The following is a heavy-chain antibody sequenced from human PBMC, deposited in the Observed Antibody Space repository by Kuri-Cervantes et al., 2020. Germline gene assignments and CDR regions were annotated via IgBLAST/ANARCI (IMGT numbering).Heavy chain of an antibody. D-gene: IGHD1-14*01. V-gene: IGHV3-7*01. J-gene: IGHJ4*02. Sequence: ETLSLTCAASGFTFSSYWMSWVRQAPGKGLEWVANIKQDGSEKYYVDSVKGRFTISRDNAKNSLYLQMNSLRAEDTAVYYCARASRNLSPRPGGDYWGQGTLVTVSS. CDR2: IKQDGSEK. CDR1: GFTFSSYW. CDR3: ARASRNLSPRPGGDY.